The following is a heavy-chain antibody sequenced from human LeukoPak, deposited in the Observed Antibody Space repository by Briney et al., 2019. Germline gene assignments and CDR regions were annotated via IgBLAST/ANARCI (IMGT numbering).Heavy chain of an antibody. D-gene: IGHD2-2*01. CDR2: ISGSGGST. Sequence: GGSLRLSCAASGFTFSSYAMSWVRQAPGKGLEWVSAISGSGGSTYYADSVKGRFTISRDNSKNTLYLQMNSLRAEDTAVYYCAKSQGSGEYQLLPYVDYWGQGTLVTVSS. CDR3: AKSQGSGEYQLLPYVDY. CDR1: GFTFSSYA. J-gene: IGHJ4*02. V-gene: IGHV3-23*01.